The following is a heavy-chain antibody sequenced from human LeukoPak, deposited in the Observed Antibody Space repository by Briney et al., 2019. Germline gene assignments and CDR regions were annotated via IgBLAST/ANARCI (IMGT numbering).Heavy chain of an antibody. CDR2: INYSGSN. D-gene: IGHD6-13*01. V-gene: IGHV4-59*01. CDR1: GGSISSNY. Sequence: SETLSLTCTVSGGSISSNYWRWIRQPPGKVLEWIAYINYSGSNNYKSSLKGRVTISVDTSKNQFSLKLSSVTAADTAFYYCARRIAAADSFDIWGQGRMVTVSS. CDR3: ARRIAAADSFDI. J-gene: IGHJ3*02.